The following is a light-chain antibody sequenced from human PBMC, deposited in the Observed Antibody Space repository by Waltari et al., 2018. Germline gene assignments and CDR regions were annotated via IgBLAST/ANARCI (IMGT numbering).Light chain of an antibody. CDR3: QSYDNILHGCV. V-gene: IGLV1-40*02. Sequence: QSVLTQPPSVSGAPGQSVTIPCSGTNSNIGAFQVHWYQQSPGAAPKLLIYGSTNRPAGVPDRFSGSKSDTSASLVITGLQVEDEGDFDCQSYDNILHGCVFGTGTKVIV. J-gene: IGLJ1*01. CDR1: NSNIGAFQ. CDR2: GST.